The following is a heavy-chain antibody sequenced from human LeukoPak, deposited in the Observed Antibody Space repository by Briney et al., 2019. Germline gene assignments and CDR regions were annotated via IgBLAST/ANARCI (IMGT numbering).Heavy chain of an antibody. CDR2: ISGSGGST. J-gene: IGHJ4*02. Sequence: GGSLRLSCATSGFSFSSYGMSWVRQAPGKGLEWVSAISGSGGSTYYADSVKGRFTISRDNSKNTLYLQMNSLRAEDTAVYYCAKEGYYDSSGTFDYWGQGTLVTVSS. CDR3: AKEGYYDSSGTFDY. D-gene: IGHD3-22*01. V-gene: IGHV3-23*01. CDR1: GFSFSSYG.